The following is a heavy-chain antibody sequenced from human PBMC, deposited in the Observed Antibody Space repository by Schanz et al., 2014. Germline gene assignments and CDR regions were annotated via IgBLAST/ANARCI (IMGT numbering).Heavy chain of an antibody. V-gene: IGHV3-30*18. CDR2: VSSDGNND. D-gene: IGHD3-10*01. J-gene: IGHJ5*01. CDR3: AKQHIVRGVIYLNWFDS. CDR1: GFTFSTHA. Sequence: VPLVESGGGVVQPGRSQRLSCAASGFTFSTHAMHWVRQAPGKGLEWVALVSSDGNNDYYTDSVKGRFTISRDNSKNTVHLQMNSLRAEDTAVYYCAKQHIVRGVIYLNWFDSWGQGTLVTVSA.